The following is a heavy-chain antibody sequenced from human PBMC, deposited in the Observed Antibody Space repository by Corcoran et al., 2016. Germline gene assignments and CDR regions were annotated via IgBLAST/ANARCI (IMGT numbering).Heavy chain of an antibody. CDR2: INHSGST. J-gene: IGHJ4*02. CDR1: GGSFSGYY. Sequence: QVQLQQWGAGLLKPSETLSLTCAVYGGSFSGYYWSWIRQPPGKGLEWIGEINHSGSTNYNPSLKSRVNISVDTSKNQFSLKLSSVTAADTAVYYCARIHSSGPQTIVWGQGTLVTVSS. V-gene: IGHV4-34*01. CDR3: ARIHSSGPQTIV. D-gene: IGHD3-22*01.